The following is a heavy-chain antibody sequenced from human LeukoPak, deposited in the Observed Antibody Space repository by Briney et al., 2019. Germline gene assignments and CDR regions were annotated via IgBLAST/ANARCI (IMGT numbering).Heavy chain of an antibody. CDR2: VSAYNRKT. CDR1: GYTFTNYG. D-gene: IGHD3-10*01. Sequence: ASVKVSCTASGYTFTNYGINWVRQAPGQGPEWMGWVSAYNRKTNYAQSLQGRVTMTTDTSTSTAYMEVRSLRSDDTAVYYCARDLVVRAGSGRRGQFDYWGQGTLVTISS. J-gene: IGHJ4*02. V-gene: IGHV1-18*01. CDR3: ARDLVVRAGSGRRGQFDY.